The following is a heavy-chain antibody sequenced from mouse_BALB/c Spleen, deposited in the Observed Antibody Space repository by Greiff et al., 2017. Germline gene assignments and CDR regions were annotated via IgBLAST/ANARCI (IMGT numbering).Heavy chain of an antibody. Sequence: EVQGVESGPGLVKPSQSLSLTCTVTGYSITSDYAWNWIRQFPGNKLEWMGYISYSGSTSYNPSLKSRISITRDTSKNQFFLQLNSVTTEDTATYYCARTYGYDEGLAYWGQGTLVTVSA. V-gene: IGHV3-2*02. CDR1: GYSITSDYA. J-gene: IGHJ3*01. CDR2: ISYSGST. D-gene: IGHD2-2*01. CDR3: ARTYGYDEGLAY.